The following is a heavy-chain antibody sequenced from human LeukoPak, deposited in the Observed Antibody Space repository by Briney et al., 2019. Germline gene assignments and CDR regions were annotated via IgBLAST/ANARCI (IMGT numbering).Heavy chain of an antibody. J-gene: IGHJ6*03. V-gene: IGHV4-59*01. CDR3: ARGRAARSFNYYYYYYMDV. D-gene: IGHD6-6*01. Sequence: PSETLSLTCTVSGGSISSYYRSWIRQPPGKGLEWIGYIYYSGSTNYNPSLKSRVTISVDTSKNQFSLKLSSVTAADTAVYYCARGRAARSFNYYYYYYMDVWGKGTTVTVSS. CDR1: GGSISSYY. CDR2: IYYSGST.